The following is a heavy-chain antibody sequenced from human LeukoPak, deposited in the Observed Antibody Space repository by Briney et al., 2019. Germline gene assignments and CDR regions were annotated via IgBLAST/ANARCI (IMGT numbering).Heavy chain of an antibody. D-gene: IGHD3-22*01. J-gene: IGHJ4*02. CDR3: ARGEYYSDTSSYFDY. Sequence: GGSLRLSCAASGFTFSAYAMHWVRQAPGRGLEWVAVISYDGSNIYYADSVRGRFTISRDNSKNTLFVQMSSLRAEDTAVYYCARGEYYSDTSSYFDYWGQGTLVTVSS. V-gene: IGHV3-30-3*01. CDR2: ISYDGSNI. CDR1: GFTFSAYA.